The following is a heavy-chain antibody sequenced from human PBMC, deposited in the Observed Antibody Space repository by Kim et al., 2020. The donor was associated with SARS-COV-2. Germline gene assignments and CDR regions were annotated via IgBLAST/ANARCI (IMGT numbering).Heavy chain of an antibody. CDR2: IRSKRYGETT. CDR3: TSGPYYDDSAAYYHDY. Sequence: GGSLRLSCTTSGLNFGDYAMSWFRQAPGKGLEWVAFIRSKRYGETTEYAASVKGRFTISRDDSKRIAYLQMNGLKTEDTAVYYCTSGPYYDDSAAYYHDYWGQGTLVTVSS. V-gene: IGHV3-49*03. CDR1: GLNFGDYA. J-gene: IGHJ4*02. D-gene: IGHD3-22*01.